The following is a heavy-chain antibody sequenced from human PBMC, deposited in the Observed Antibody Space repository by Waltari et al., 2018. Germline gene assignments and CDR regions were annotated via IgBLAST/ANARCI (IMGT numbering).Heavy chain of an antibody. D-gene: IGHD5-12*01. CDR3: ATYIGASVGTAAFDV. V-gene: IGHV4-39*01. CDR1: GVSITSNRHY. CDR2: ASYSGAP. Sequence: QLQLQESGPGLVKPSETLSLTCSVSGVSITSNRHYWGWIRQPPGQGLEWIGTASYSGAPSTSPSLESRVTVSRDTSKNQLSLKLVSVTAADTAVYYCATYIGASVGTAAFDVWGQGAMVTVSS. J-gene: IGHJ3*01.